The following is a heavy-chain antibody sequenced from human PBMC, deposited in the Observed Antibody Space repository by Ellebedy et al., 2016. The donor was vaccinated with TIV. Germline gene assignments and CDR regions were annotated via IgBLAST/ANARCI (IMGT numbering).Heavy chain of an antibody. J-gene: IGHJ6*02. V-gene: IGHV3-74*01. D-gene: IGHD6-6*01. CDR2: INSDGSST. CDR1: GFTVSSNY. CDR3: ARVRRSSSVYYYYYYGMDV. Sequence: GGSLRLXXAASGFTVSSNYMSWVRQAPGKGLVWVSRINSDGSSTSYADSVKGRFTISRDNAKNSLYLQMNSLRAEDTAVYYCARVRRSSSVYYYYYYGMDVWGQGTTVTVSS.